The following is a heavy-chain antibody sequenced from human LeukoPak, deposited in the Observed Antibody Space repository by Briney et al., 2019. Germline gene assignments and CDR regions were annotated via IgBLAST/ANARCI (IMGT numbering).Heavy chain of an antibody. V-gene: IGHV3-23*01. J-gene: IGHJ4*02. CDR2: ISGNGVGT. D-gene: IGHD4-23*01. CDR1: GLTVSSNY. Sequence: GGSLRLSCAASGLTVSSNYMSWVRQAPGKGLEWVSLISGNGVGTYYADSVKGRFTISRDNSKNTVYLQMNSLRAEDTAVYYCAKRNGGNSGAFDYWGQGTLVTVSS. CDR3: AKRNGGNSGAFDY.